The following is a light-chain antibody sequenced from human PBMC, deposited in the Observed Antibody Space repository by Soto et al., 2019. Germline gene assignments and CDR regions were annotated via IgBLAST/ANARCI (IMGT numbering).Light chain of an antibody. V-gene: IGKV3-11*01. J-gene: IGKJ1*01. CDR2: LTS. CDR3: HQRQSWPRT. Sequence: EIVFTASPAPLSSFPGDRFTLSVRASQAVNTRLAWYQHKPGQAPRLLIYLTSNRAAGIPARFSGSGSGTDFTLTISDVEPEDFAVYYCHQRQSWPRTFGQGTKVDIK. CDR1: QAVNTR.